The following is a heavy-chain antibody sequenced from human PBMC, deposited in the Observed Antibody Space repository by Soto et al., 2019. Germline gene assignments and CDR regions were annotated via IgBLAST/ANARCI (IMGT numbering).Heavy chain of an antibody. Sequence: EVQLVESGGGLVQPGGSLRLSCAASGFTFSSFNMHWVRQAPGKGLEGVAYISSSSTTLYYADSVKGRFTISRDNAKPSMYLQTNTLREEDTAVYSCARIYRRDSNKYADNWGQGTLVTVSS. CDR3: ARIYRRDSNKYADN. CDR2: ISSSSTTL. J-gene: IGHJ1*01. D-gene: IGHD3-16*02. CDR1: GFTFSSFN. V-gene: IGHV3-48*02.